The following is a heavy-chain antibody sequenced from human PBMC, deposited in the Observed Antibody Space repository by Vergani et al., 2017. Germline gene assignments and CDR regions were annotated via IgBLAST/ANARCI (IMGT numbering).Heavy chain of an antibody. CDR3: ARGLPKQLARSGFDY. V-gene: IGHV1-2*04. CDR2: INPNSGGT. J-gene: IGHJ4*02. CDR1: GYIFTGYY. Sequence: QVQLVQSGAEVKKPGASVKVSCKASGYIFTGYYMHWVRQAPGEGLEWMGWINPNSGGTNYAQKFQGWVTMTRDTSNSTAYMELSRLRSEDTAVYYCARGLPKQLARSGFDYWGQGTLVTVSS. D-gene: IGHD6-6*01.